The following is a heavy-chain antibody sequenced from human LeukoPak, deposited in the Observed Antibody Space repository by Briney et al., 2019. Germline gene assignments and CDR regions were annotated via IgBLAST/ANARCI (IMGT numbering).Heavy chain of an antibody. V-gene: IGHV5-51*01. CDR3: ARFSVGGTYYPNY. J-gene: IGHJ4*02. Sequence: GASLKISCQGSGYSFTSSWIGWVRQMPGKGLEWTGIIYPGDSDTRCSPSFQGQVTISADKSISTAYLQWSSLKASDTAMYYCARFSVGGTYYPNYWGQGTLVSVSS. CDR2: IYPGDSDT. D-gene: IGHD1-26*01. CDR1: GYSFTSSW.